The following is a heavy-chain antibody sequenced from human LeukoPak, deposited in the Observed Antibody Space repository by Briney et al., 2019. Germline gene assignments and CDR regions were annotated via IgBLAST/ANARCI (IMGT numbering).Heavy chain of an antibody. CDR2: ISGSGANT. CDR1: GFTFNGYA. J-gene: IGHJ4*02. D-gene: IGHD3-10*01. Sequence: PGGSLRLSCAASGFTFNGYAMSWVHQAPGKGLEWVSSISGSGANTYYANSVKGRFTVYRDNSKNTLYLQVNNLRAGDTAVYYCAKHLGSHNFDYWGQGTLVTVSS. V-gene: IGHV3-23*01. CDR3: AKHLGSHNFDY.